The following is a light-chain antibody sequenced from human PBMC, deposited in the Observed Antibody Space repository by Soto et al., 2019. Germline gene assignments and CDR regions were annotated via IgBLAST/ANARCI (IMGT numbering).Light chain of an antibody. Sequence: EVVLTQSPGTLSLSPGERATLSFRASQSVSSNLAWYQQKPGQAPRLLIYGVSSRATGIPDRFSGSGSGTDFTLTISRLEPEDFAVYYCQQYGSSGTFGQGTKVDIK. J-gene: IGKJ1*01. CDR2: GVS. CDR3: QQYGSSGT. CDR1: QSVSSN. V-gene: IGKV3-20*01.